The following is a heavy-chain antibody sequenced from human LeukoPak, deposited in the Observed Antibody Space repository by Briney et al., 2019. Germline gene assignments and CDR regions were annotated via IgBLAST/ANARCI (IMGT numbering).Heavy chain of an antibody. V-gene: IGHV4-39*07. CDR2: INYSGDT. D-gene: IGHD1-20*01. J-gene: IGHJ4*02. CDR3: VRLQAVTGNFDY. CDR1: GGPISSSSYY. Sequence: PSETLSLTCTVSGGPISSSSYYWGWIRQPPGKGLEWIETINYSGDTYYNPSLKSRVTISVDSSKNQSSLKLSSVTAADTAVYYCVRLQAVTGNFDYWGQGALVTVSS.